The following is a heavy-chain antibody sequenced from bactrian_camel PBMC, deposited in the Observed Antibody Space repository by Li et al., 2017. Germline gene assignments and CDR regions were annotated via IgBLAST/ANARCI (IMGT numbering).Heavy chain of an antibody. Sequence: VQLVESGGGSAQAGGSLRLSCTASGLSAGNRWMGWFRQAPGSEREGVAAIDADGTTSYADSVKGRFTISEDNAKNTLYLQMNSLESDDTAVYYCVKDAPLGNAFGDWSQGTQVTVS. J-gene: IGHJ6*01. V-gene: IGHV3S55*01. CDR3: VKDAPLGNAFGD. CDR1: GLSAGNRW. CDR2: IDADGTT. D-gene: IGHD1*01.